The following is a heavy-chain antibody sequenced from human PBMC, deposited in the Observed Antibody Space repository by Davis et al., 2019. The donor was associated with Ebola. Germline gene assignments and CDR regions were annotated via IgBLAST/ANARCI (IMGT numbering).Heavy chain of an antibody. Sequence: GESLKISCTGSGFTFSSYSLNWVRQAPGKGLAWVASISTSGTYIKYADSVNGRFTISRDNSQNMVYLEMNSLRVEDSAVYYCVSDGDFDSGYGFNVWGQGTTVTVSS. J-gene: IGHJ6*02. CDR3: VSDGDFDSGYGFNV. CDR2: ISTSGTYI. CDR1: GFTFSSYS. D-gene: IGHD3-10*01. V-gene: IGHV3-21*06.